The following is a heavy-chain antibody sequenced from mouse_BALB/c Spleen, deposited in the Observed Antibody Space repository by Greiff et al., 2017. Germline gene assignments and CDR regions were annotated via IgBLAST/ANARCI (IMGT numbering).Heavy chain of an antibody. J-gene: IGHJ4*01. CDR2: INPGSGGT. V-gene: IGHV1-54*01. CDR1: GYAFTNYL. CDR3: TRGMDY. Sequence: QVQLQQSGAELVRPGTSVKVSCKASGYAFTNYLIEWVKQRPGQGLEWIGVINPGSGGTNYNEKFKDKATLTVDKSSSTAYMQLSSPTSEDSAVYYCTRGMDYWGQGTSVTVSS.